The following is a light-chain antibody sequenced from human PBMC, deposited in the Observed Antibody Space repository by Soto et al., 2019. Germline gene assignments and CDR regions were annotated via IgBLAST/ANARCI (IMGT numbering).Light chain of an antibody. CDR3: SSYAGGSI. CDR1: SSDIGRNKY. Sequence: QSALTQPPSASGSPGQSVTISCTGTSSDIGRNKYVSWYQQHPGKAPKLIIYEVNKRPSGVPDRFSGSKSGNTASLTVSGLQAEDEATYYCSSYAGGSILGGGTKLTVL. CDR2: EVN. J-gene: IGLJ2*01. V-gene: IGLV2-8*01.